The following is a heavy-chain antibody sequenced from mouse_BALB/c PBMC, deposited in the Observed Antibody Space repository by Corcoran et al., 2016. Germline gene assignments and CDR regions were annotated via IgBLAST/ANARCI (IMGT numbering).Heavy chain of an antibody. D-gene: IGHD3-1*01. CDR3: ARTSSGYVSYAMDY. CDR1: GYTFSSYW. J-gene: IGHJ4*01. Sequence: QVQLQQSGAELMKPGASVKISCKATGYTFSSYWIEWVKQGPGHGLEWIGEILPGSGSTNYNEKFKGKATFTADTSSNTAYMQLSSLTSEDSAVYYCARTSSGYVSYAMDYWGQGTSVTVSS. V-gene: IGHV1-9*01. CDR2: ILPGSGST.